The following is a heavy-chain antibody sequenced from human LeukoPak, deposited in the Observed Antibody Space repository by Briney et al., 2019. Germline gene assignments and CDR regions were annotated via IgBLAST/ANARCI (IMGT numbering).Heavy chain of an antibody. Sequence: SWGVLRLSCAASGFTLSSYAMSWVRQGPGKGLEWVSAISVSGNTYHADSVKGGFTISRDSSKNTLYLQMNSMRAGDAAVYYCAKAPVTTCSGAYCYPFDYWSQGTVVTVSS. V-gene: IGHV3-23*01. D-gene: IGHD2-15*01. J-gene: IGHJ4*02. CDR2: ISVSGNT. CDR1: GFTLSSYA. CDR3: AKAPVTTCSGAYCYPFDY.